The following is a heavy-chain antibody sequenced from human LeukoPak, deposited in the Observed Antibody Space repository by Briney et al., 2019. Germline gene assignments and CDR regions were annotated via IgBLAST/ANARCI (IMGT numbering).Heavy chain of an antibody. CDR2: INHSGST. Sequence: SETLSLTCAVYGGSFSGYYWSWIRQPPGKGLEWIGEINHSGSTNYNPSLKSRVTISVDTSKNQFSLKLSSVTAADTAVYYCARHFVGYYDSSGYYADYWGQGTLVTVSS. CDR3: ARHFVGYYDSSGYYADY. D-gene: IGHD3-22*01. J-gene: IGHJ4*02. CDR1: GGSFSGYY. V-gene: IGHV4-34*01.